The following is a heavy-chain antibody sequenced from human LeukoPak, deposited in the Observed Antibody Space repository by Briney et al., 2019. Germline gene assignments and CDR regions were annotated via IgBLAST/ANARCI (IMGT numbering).Heavy chain of an antibody. CDR2: INTSGVST. CDR3: ARELGYCGGDCFFDY. CDR1: GYTFTSYY. D-gene: IGHD2-21*02. Sequence: ASVKVSCKASGYTFTSYYMHWVRHAPGQGLEWRGIINTSGVSTSYAQKCQGRVTMTRDTSTSAVYTWLRSLRSEDTAVCYCARELGYCGGDCFFDYWGQGTLVTVSS. J-gene: IGHJ4*02. V-gene: IGHV1-46*01.